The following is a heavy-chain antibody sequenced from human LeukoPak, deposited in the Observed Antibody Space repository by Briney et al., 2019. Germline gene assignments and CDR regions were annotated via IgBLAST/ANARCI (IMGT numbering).Heavy chain of an antibody. Sequence: VASVKVSCKASGGTFSSYAISWVRQAPGQGLEWMGGIIPIFGTANYAQKFQGRVTITADESTSTADMELSSLRSEDTAVYYCARAVSGSDPGYFDYWGQGTLVTVSS. CDR3: ARAVSGSDPGYFDY. D-gene: IGHD5-12*01. CDR1: GGTFSSYA. V-gene: IGHV1-69*13. J-gene: IGHJ4*02. CDR2: IIPIFGTA.